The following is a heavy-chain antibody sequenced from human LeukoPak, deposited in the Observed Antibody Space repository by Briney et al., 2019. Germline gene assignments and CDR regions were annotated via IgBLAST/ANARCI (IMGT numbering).Heavy chain of an antibody. Sequence: SETLSLTCTVSGGSISSYYWSWIRQPPGKGLEWIGYIYYSGSTNYNPSLKSRVTISVDTSENQFSLKLSSVTAADTAVYYCARDLGYCSGGSCVSYGMDVWGQGTTVTVSS. D-gene: IGHD2-15*01. V-gene: IGHV4-59*01. CDR1: GGSISSYY. J-gene: IGHJ6*02. CDR2: IYYSGST. CDR3: ARDLGYCSGGSCVSYGMDV.